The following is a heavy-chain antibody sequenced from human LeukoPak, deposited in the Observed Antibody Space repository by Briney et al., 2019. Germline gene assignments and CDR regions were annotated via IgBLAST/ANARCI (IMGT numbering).Heavy chain of an antibody. CDR3: VKTFGYCSSTSCYVFDY. Sequence: SGGSLRLSCSASGFIFSRYAMHWVRQPPGKGLYYVAAISSDGDSTYYADSVKGRFTISRDNSKNTLSLQMSSLKPEDTAVYYCVKTFGYCSSTSCYVFDYWGQGTLVTVSS. D-gene: IGHD2-2*01. CDR2: ISSDGDST. V-gene: IGHV3-64D*06. J-gene: IGHJ4*02. CDR1: GFIFSRYA.